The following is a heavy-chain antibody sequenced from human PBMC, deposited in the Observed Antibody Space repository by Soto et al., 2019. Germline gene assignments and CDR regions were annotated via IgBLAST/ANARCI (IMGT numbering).Heavy chain of an antibody. CDR2: IYSGGST. J-gene: IGHJ6*02. V-gene: IGHV3-66*01. D-gene: IGHD3-9*01. CDR3: ARGGYYDILTGYSNYYYYGMDV. CDR1: GFTISSNY. Sequence: EVKLVESGGGLVQPGGSLRLSCAASGFTISSNYMSWVRQAPGKGLEWVSVIYSGGSTYYADSVKGRFTISRDNSKNTLYLQMNSLRAEDTAVYYCARGGYYDILTGYSNYYYYGMDVWGQGTTVTVSS.